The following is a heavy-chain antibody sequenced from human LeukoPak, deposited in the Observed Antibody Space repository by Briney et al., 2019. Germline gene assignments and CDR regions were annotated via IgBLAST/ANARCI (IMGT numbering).Heavy chain of an antibody. J-gene: IGHJ3*02. D-gene: IGHD1-26*01. CDR3: ARGLGGGSYLYPGAFDI. Sequence: SSETLSLTCTVSGGSISSYYWSWIRQPPGKGLEWIGYIYYSGSTNYNPSLKSRVTISVDTSKNQFSLKLSSVTAADTAVYYCARGLGGGSYLYPGAFDIWGQGTMVTVSS. CDR2: IYYSGST. CDR1: GGSISSYY. V-gene: IGHV4-59*01.